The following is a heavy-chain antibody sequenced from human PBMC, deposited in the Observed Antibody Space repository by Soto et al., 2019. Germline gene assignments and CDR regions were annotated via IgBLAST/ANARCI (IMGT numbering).Heavy chain of an antibody. V-gene: IGHV4-4*02. CDR1: GDSMRSNNW. CDR3: ARGGYDSSGYSFRLDY. CDR2: IYHSGTT. J-gene: IGHJ4*02. Sequence: KTSETLSLTCAVSGDSMRSNNWWSCVRQPPGKGLELIGEIYHSGTTNYNPSLKSRVTISVDKSKNQFSLRLNSVTAADTAFYYCARGGYDSSGYSFRLDYWGQGTLVTVSS. D-gene: IGHD3-22*01.